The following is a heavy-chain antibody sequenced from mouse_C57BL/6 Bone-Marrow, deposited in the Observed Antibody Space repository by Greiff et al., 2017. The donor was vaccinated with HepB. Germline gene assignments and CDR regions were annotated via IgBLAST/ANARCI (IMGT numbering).Heavy chain of an antibody. CDR1: GYAFTNYL. V-gene: IGHV1-54*01. J-gene: IGHJ2*01. Sequence: VQLQQSGAELVRPGTSVKVSCKASGYAFTNYLIEWVKQRPGQGLEWIGVINPGSGGTNYNEKFKGKATLTADKSSSTAYMQLSSLTSEDSAVYFWASRYYYGSSYKDFDYWGQGTTLTVSS. CDR2: INPGSGGT. D-gene: IGHD1-1*01. CDR3: ASRYYYGSSYKDFDY.